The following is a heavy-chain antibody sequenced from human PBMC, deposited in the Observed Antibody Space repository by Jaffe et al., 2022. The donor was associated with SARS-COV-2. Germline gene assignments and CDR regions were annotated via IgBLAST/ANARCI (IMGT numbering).Heavy chain of an antibody. CDR2: INQDGSDK. J-gene: IGHJ5*02. CDR3: ARDLEWFDP. Sequence: EVQVVESGGGLVQPGGSLRLSCAASGFRFSTYWMTWVRQAPGKRPEFVANINQDGSDKNFLDSVKGRFAISRDNVNNLVYLQMSSLRVEDTAVYYCARDLEWFDPWGQGTLVTVSS. CDR1: GFRFSTYW. V-gene: IGHV3-7*03.